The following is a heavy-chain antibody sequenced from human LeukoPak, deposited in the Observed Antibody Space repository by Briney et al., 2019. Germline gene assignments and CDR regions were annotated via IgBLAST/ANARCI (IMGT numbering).Heavy chain of an antibody. Sequence: GGSLRLSCAASGFTFSSYGMHWVRQAPGKGLEWVAFIRYDGRNKYYADSLKGRFTTSRDNAKNSLYLQMNSLTAEDTAVYYCARVLPAPVDYYYMDVWGKGTTVTVSS. CDR3: ARVLPAPVDYYYMDV. CDR2: IRYDGRNK. D-gene: IGHD2-2*01. CDR1: GFTFSSYG. J-gene: IGHJ6*03. V-gene: IGHV3-30*02.